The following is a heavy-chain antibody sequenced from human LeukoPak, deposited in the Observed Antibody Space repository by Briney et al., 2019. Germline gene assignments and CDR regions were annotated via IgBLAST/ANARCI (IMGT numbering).Heavy chain of an antibody. J-gene: IGHJ4*02. CDR3: ARGRNEDFWSGYYKDY. CDR2: MNPNSGNT. Sequence: ASVKVSCKASGYTFTSYDINWVRQATGQGLAWMGWMNPNSGNTGYAQKFQGRVTMTRNTSISTAYMELSSLRSEDTAVYYCARGRNEDFWSGYYKDYWGQGTLVTVSS. CDR1: GYTFTSYD. V-gene: IGHV1-8*01. D-gene: IGHD3-3*01.